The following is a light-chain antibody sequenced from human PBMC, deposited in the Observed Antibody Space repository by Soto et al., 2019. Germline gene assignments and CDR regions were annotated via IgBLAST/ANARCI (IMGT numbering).Light chain of an antibody. V-gene: IGKV3-20*01. CDR2: GAS. J-gene: IGKJ3*01. CDR3: HHYGISPLFP. CDR1: QNVISAY. Sequence: EIVLTQSPGTLSLSPGERATLSCRASQNVISAYLAWYQQKPGQAPRLLIYGASNRATGISDRFNGSRSGTDFTLTISRLETEDFAVCYCHHYGISPLFPFGPGTTVHI.